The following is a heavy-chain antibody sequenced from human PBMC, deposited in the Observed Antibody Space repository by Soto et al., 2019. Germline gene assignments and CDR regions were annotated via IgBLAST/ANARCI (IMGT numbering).Heavy chain of an antibody. CDR1: GYTFTSYA. Sequence: QVQLVQSGAEVKKPGASVKVSCKASGYTFTSYAMHWVRQAPGQRLEWMGWINAGNGSTKYSQKCQGRVTITRDTSASTAYMELSSLRSEDTAVYYCARDMDDYDILTGYYGWGQGTLVTVSS. V-gene: IGHV1-3*01. CDR3: ARDMDDYDILTGYYG. J-gene: IGHJ4*02. D-gene: IGHD3-9*01. CDR2: INAGNGST.